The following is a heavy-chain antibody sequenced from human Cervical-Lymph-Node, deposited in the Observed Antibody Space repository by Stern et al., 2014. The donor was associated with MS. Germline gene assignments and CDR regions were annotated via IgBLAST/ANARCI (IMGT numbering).Heavy chain of an antibody. J-gene: IGHJ4*02. Sequence: QVQLVQSGAEVKKPGASVRVSCKASGYIFTSYYMHWVRQAPGQGLEWMGIISPNGGKTSYAQKFQGRVTMTRDTSTSTVYMDLSSLKSEDTAVYYCARFNNDDYFDYWGQGTLVTVSS. D-gene: IGHD1-1*01. CDR1: GYIFTSYY. CDR2: ISPNGGKT. CDR3: ARFNNDDYFDY. V-gene: IGHV1-46*01.